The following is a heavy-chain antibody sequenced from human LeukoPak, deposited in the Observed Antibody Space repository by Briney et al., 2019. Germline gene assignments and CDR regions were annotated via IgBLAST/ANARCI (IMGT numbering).Heavy chain of an antibody. Sequence: GGSLRLSCAASGFTFSSYNMNWVRQAPGKGLEWVSSISSSSSYIYYADSVKGRFTISRDNAKNSLYLQMNSLRAEDTAVYYCARDTSSRYSSSWYHFDYWGQGTLVTVSS. CDR3: ARDTSSRYSSSWYHFDY. CDR1: GFTFSSYN. V-gene: IGHV3-21*01. J-gene: IGHJ4*02. CDR2: ISSSSSYI. D-gene: IGHD6-13*01.